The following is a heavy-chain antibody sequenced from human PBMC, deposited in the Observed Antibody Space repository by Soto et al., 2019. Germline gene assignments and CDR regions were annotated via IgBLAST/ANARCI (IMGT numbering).Heavy chain of an antibody. V-gene: IGHV3-66*01. CDR1: GFTVSNNY. Sequence: EVQLVEAGGGLVQPGGSLRLSCAASGFTVSNNYMRWVRQAPGKGLEWVSLIYSGGATYYADSVKGRFTISRDNSKNTLYFQMNSLRAEDTAVYYCERDGTYNWVGGQGILVTVSS. CDR2: IYSGGAT. J-gene: IGHJ1*01. CDR3: ERDGTYNWV. D-gene: IGHD1-1*01.